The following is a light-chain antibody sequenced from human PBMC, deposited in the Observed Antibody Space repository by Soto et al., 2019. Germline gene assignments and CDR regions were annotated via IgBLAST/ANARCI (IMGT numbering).Light chain of an antibody. CDR3: QQYGSSPFT. CDR2: AAS. CDR1: QSVSRNY. J-gene: IGKJ3*01. Sequence: EIVLTQSPGTLSLSPGERGTLSCRASQSVSRNYLTWYQQKPGQAPRPLIYAASSRATGIPDRFSGSGSGTDFTLTISRLEPEDFAVYYCQQYGSSPFTFGPGTKVDIK. V-gene: IGKV3-20*01.